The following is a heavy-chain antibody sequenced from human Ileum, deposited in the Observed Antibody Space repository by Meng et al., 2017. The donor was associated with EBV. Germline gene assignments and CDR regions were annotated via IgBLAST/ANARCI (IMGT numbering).Heavy chain of an antibody. CDR3: ARSSPIVRGLDY. V-gene: IGHV4-4*02. D-gene: IGHD3-10*01. CDR2: VYHDGAT. J-gene: IGHJ4*02. Sequence: QVQREESGPGLGKPSGTLSLTCAVSGDSVSGSDWWSWVRQPPGKGLEWIGEVYHDGATNYHPSLKSRVTISLDKSKNEVNLHLNSLTAADTAVYFCARSSPIVRGLDYWGQGTLVTVSS. CDR1: GDSVSGSDW.